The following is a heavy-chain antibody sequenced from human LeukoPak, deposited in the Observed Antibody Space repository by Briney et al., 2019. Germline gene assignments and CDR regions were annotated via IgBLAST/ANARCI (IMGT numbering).Heavy chain of an antibody. D-gene: IGHD2-2*01. CDR1: GGSFSGYY. J-gene: IGHJ6*02. CDR3: ARGKVVPAAGAPYYYYGMDV. CDR2: INHSGST. V-gene: IGHV4-34*01. Sequence: SETLSLTCAVYGGSFSGYYWSWIRQPPGKGLEWIGEINHSGSTNYNPSLKGRVTISVDTSKNQFSLKLSSVTAADTAVYYCARGKVVPAAGAPYYYYGMDVWGQGTTVTVSS.